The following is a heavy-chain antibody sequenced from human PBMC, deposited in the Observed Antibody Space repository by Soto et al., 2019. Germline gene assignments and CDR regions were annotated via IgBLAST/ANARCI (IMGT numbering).Heavy chain of an antibody. D-gene: IGHD3-10*01. CDR1: GSNYG. CDR3: AKDTRPGVYYSYYGMDV. CDR2: ISFDGGNK. V-gene: IGHV3-30*18. Sequence: PGGSLRLSXVGSGSNYGTHWVRQAPGKGLEWVAVISFDGGNKYHADPVKGRFTISRDNSKNTLYLQMNTLRPEDTAVYYCAKDTRPGVYYSYYGMDVWGQGTTVTVSS. J-gene: IGHJ6*02.